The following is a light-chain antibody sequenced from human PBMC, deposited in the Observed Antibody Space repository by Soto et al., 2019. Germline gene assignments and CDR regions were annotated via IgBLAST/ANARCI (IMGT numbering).Light chain of an antibody. V-gene: IGLV1-40*01. J-gene: IGLJ3*02. Sequence: QSVLTQPPSVSGAPGQRVTISCTGSSSKIGAGYDVHWYQQLPGTAPKLLIYGNSNRPSGVPDRFSGSKTGTSASLAITGLQAEDEADYYRQSYDSSLSGWVFGGGTKLTVL. CDR1: SSKIGAGYD. CDR2: GNS. CDR3: QSYDSSLSGWV.